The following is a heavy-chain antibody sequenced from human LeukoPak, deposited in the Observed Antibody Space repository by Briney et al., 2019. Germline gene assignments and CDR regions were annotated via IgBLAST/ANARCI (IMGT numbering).Heavy chain of an antibody. CDR1: GGSFSGYY. CDR3: ARRCSSTSCWWTGPFDY. V-gene: IGHV4-34*01. J-gene: IGHJ4*02. Sequence: SETLSLTCAVYGGSFSGYYWSWIRQPPGKGLEWIGEINHSGSTNYNPSLKSRVTISVDTSKNQFSLKLSSVTAADTAVYYCARRCSSTSCWWTGPFDYWGQGTLVTVSS. D-gene: IGHD2-2*01. CDR2: INHSGST.